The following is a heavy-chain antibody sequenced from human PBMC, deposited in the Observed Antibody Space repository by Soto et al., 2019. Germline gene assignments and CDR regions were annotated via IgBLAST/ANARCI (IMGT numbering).Heavy chain of an antibody. CDR1: GFSFSSYG. J-gene: IGHJ3*02. D-gene: IGHD5-18*01. V-gene: IGHV3-30*18. CDR2: ISYDGSNK. CDR3: AKEETIQLWLQGRAFHI. Sequence: PVGSLRLSCAASGFSFSSYGMHWVRQVPGKGLEWVAVISYDGSNKYYADSVKGRFTISRDNSKNTLYLQMNSLRAEDTAVYYCAKEETIQLWLQGRAFHICGPGTMVPV.